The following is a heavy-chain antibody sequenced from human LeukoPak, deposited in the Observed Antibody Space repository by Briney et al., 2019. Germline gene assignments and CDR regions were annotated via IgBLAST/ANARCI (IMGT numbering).Heavy chain of an antibody. CDR2: IYYRGST. D-gene: IGHD3-22*01. Sequence: SETLSLTCTVSGGSISSDYWSWIRQPPGKGLEWIGYIYYRGSTNYNPSLKSRVTISVDTSKNQFSLKLSSVTAANTTVYYCARLSGYSSGHYYSDYWGQGTLVTVSS. CDR1: GGSISSDY. V-gene: IGHV4-59*01. CDR3: ARLSGYSSGHYYSDY. J-gene: IGHJ4*02.